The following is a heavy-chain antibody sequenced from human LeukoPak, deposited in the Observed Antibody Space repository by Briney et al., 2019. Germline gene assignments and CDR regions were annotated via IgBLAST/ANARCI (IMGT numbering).Heavy chain of an antibody. CDR2: IYTSGST. D-gene: IGHD6-19*01. J-gene: IGHJ5*02. CDR1: GGSISSGSYY. V-gene: IGHV4-61*09. CDR3: ARGTKQWLVGGWFDP. Sequence: SETLSLTCTVSGGSISSGSYYWSWIRQPAGKGLEWIGHIYTSGSTNYNPSLKSRVTISVDTSKNQFSLKLSSVTAADTAVYYCARGTKQWLVGGWFDPWGQGTLVTVSS.